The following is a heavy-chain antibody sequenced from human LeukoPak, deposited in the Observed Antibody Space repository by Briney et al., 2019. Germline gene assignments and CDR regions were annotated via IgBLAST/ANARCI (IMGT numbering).Heavy chain of an antibody. CDR1: EYNFRSYY. CDR3: ARGATLTYYYDSSGFYSFDY. J-gene: IGHJ4*02. CDR2: INPKTGAT. Sequence: ASVTVSCKASEYNFRSYYIHWVRQAPGQGLEWVGWINPKTGATKYAQNFQGRVAMTRDRPITTVYMEVSRLRFDDTAVYYCARGATLTYYYDSSGFYSFDYWGQGTQVTVSS. D-gene: IGHD3-22*01. V-gene: IGHV1-2*02.